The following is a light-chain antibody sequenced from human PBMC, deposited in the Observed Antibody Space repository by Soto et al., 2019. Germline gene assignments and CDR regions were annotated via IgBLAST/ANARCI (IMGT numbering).Light chain of an antibody. CDR3: QHYGRSPMFT. V-gene: IGKV3-20*01. Sequence: EIVLTQSPGTLSLSPGERATLSCRASQSISTNYLAWYQQKPGQAPRLLIYGASTRATGIPDRFSGSGSGTDFTLTISRQEAEDFAVYYCQHYGRSPMFTLGPGTTVDV. J-gene: IGKJ3*01. CDR1: QSISTNY. CDR2: GAS.